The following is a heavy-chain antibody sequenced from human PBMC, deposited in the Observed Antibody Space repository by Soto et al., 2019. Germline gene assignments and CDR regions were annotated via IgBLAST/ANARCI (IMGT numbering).Heavy chain of an antibody. CDR1: GLPFSVYG. D-gene: IGHD3-3*01. J-gene: IGHJ4*02. CDR3: ASQYDFWSGSGF. CDR2: IWYDGSDK. Sequence: QVQLVESGGGVVQPGRSLRLSCAASGLPFSVYGMHWVCQAPGKGLEWVAVIWYDGSDKYYADSVKGRFTISRDNSKTTLYLQMNSLRDEDTAVYYCASQYDFWSGSGFWGQGTLVTVSS. V-gene: IGHV3-33*01.